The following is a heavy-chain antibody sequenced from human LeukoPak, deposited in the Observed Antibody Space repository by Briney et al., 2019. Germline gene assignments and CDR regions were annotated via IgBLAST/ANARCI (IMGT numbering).Heavy chain of an antibody. CDR2: INHSGST. CDR1: GGSFSGYY. J-gene: IGHJ3*02. Sequence: PSETLSLTCAVYGGSFSGYYWSWIRQPPGKGLEWIGEINHSGSTNYNPSLKSRVTISVDTSKNQFSLKLSSVTAADTAVYYCASYDSSGYYRPQGAFDIWGQGTMVTVSS. V-gene: IGHV4-34*01. D-gene: IGHD3-22*01. CDR3: ASYDSSGYYRPQGAFDI.